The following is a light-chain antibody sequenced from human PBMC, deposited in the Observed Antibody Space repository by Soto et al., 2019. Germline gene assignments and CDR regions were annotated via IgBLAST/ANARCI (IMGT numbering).Light chain of an antibody. V-gene: IGKV3-15*01. CDR1: QSVSSH. CDR2: AAS. CDR3: RQYNNWPWT. Sequence: DIVLTQSQATLSESPGGRVTISCLASQSVSSHVAWYQQRPGQAPRLLINAASIRATDIPNRISGSGSGTEFTLTISSLQSEDFAVYYCRQYNNWPWTFGQGTKVDIK. J-gene: IGKJ1*01.